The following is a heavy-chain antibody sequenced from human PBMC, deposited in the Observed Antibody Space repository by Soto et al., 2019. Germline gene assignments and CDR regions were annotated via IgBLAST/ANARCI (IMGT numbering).Heavy chain of an antibody. CDR2: IYYSGST. D-gene: IGHD3-22*01. CDR3: ARGPNNYYDSSGSFDY. Sequence: SETLSLTCTVSGGSISSGDYYWSWIRQPPGKGLEWIGYIYYSGSTYYNPSLKSRVTISKDTSKNQVVLTMTNMDPVDTATYYCARGPNNYYDSSGSFDYWGQGTLVTVSS. J-gene: IGHJ4*02. CDR1: GGSISSGDYY. V-gene: IGHV4-30-4*02.